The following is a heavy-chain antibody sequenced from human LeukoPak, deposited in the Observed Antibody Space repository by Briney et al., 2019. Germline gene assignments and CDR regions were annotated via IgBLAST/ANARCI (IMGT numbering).Heavy chain of an antibody. J-gene: IGHJ4*02. CDR3: ASIAVAGTPLDY. CDR1: GGSISSGSYY. V-gene: IGHV4-61*02. CDR2: IYTRGST. D-gene: IGHD6-19*01. Sequence: PSETLSLTCTVSGGSISSGSYYWRWIRQPAGKGLEWIGRIYTRGSTNYNPSLKSRVTISVDTSKNQFSLKLSSVTAADTAVHYCASIAVAGTPLDYWGQGTLVTVSS.